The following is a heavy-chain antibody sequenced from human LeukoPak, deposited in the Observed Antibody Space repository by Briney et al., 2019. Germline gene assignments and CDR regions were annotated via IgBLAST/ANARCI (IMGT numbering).Heavy chain of an antibody. V-gene: IGHV1-2*02. CDR3: ARASGSYWWFDS. J-gene: IGHJ5*01. CDR1: GYTFTGYY. CDR2: VNPNSGDT. Sequence: GASVKVSCKASGYTFTGYYLHWVRQAPGQGLEWMGCVNPNSGDTNYAQKFRGSVTMTRDTSISIVYMGLSRLRSDDTAVYYCARASGSYWWFDSWGQGTLVTVSS. D-gene: IGHD1-26*01.